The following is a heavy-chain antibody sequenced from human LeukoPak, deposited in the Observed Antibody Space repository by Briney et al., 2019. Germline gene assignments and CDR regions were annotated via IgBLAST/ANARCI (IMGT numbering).Heavy chain of an antibody. CDR2: ISSNGGST. CDR3: ARALGYYDSSGYTDY. CDR1: GFTFSSNA. D-gene: IGHD3-22*01. Sequence: PGGSLRLSCAASGFTFSSNAMHWVRQAPGKGLEYVSAISSNGGSTYYANSVKGRFTISRDNSKNTLYLQMGSLRAEDMAVYYCARALGYYDSSGYTDYWGQGTLVTVSS. J-gene: IGHJ4*02. V-gene: IGHV3-64*01.